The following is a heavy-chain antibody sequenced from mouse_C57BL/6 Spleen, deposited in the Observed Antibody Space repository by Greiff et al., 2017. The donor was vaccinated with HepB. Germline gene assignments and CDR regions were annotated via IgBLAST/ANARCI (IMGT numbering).Heavy chain of an antibody. CDR3: ARRGLLNGYFDV. V-gene: IGHV1-50*01. J-gene: IGHJ1*03. CDR2: IDPSDSYT. CDR1: GYTFTSYW. Sequence: QVQLQQPGAELVKPGASVKLSCKASGYTFTSYWMQWVKQRPGQGLEWIGEIDPSDSYTNYNQKFKGKATLTVDTSSSTAYMQLSSLTSEDSAVYYCARRGLLNGYFDVWGTGTTVTVSS. D-gene: IGHD3-1*01.